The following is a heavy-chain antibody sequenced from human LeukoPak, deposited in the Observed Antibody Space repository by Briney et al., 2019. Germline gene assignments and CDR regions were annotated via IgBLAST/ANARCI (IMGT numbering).Heavy chain of an antibody. D-gene: IGHD6-13*01. CDR1: GGSISSNY. J-gene: IGHJ4*02. Sequence: SETLSLTCTVSGGSISSNYGSWIRQPAGRGLEWIGRIYTSGSTSYNPSLESRVTMSVGTSKNQFSLNLRSVTSADTAVYYCARWTSSSWYRFDYWGQGTLVTVSS. CDR2: IYTSGST. V-gene: IGHV4-4*07. CDR3: ARWTSSSWYRFDY.